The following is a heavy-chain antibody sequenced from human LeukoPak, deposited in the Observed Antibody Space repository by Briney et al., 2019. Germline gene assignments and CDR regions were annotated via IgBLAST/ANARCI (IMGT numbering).Heavy chain of an antibody. CDR1: GFTFSSYE. J-gene: IGHJ6*02. V-gene: IGHV3-48*03. CDR2: ISSSGSTI. CDR3: ARGPFYDSSGYPYYYYGMDV. Sequence: GGSLRLSCAASGFTFSSYEMNWVRQAPGEGLEWVSYISSSGSTIYYADSVKGRFTISRDNAKNSLYLQMNSLRAEDTAVYYCARGPFYDSSGYPYYYYGMDVWGQGTTVTVSS. D-gene: IGHD3-22*01.